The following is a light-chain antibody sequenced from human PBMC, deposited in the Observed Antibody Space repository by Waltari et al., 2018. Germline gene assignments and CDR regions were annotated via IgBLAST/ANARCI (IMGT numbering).Light chain of an antibody. V-gene: IGKV3-20*01. CDR1: QSVSSSY. Sequence: EIVLTQSPGTLSLSPAERATLSCRASQSVSSSYLAWYQQKPGPAPRLLIYGASSRATGIPDRFSGSGSGTDFTLTISRLEPEDFAVYYCQQYGSSPTFGQGTKVEIK. J-gene: IGKJ1*01. CDR2: GAS. CDR3: QQYGSSPT.